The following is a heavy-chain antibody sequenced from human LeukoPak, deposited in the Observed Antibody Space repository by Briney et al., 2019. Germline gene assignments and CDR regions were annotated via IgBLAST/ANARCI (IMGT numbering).Heavy chain of an antibody. CDR1: GGSISSYY. CDR2: IYYSGST. CDR3: ARVCFRGVKGSWFDP. Sequence: SETLSLTCTVSGGSISSYYWSWIRQPPGKGLEWIGYIYYSGSTNYNPSLKSRVTISVDKSKNQFSLKLSSVTAADTAVYYCARVCFRGVKGSWFDPWGQGTLVTLSS. J-gene: IGHJ5*02. V-gene: IGHV4-59*12. D-gene: IGHD3-10*01.